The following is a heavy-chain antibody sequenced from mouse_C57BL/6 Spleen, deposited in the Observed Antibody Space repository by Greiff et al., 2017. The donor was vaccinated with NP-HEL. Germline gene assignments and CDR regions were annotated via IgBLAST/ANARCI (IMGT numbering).Heavy chain of an antibody. CDR1: GYTFTSYW. CDR3: ARCDGYFYFDY. V-gene: IGHV1-61*01. D-gene: IGHD2-3*01. Sequence: QVQLQQPGAELVRPGSSVKLSCKASGYTFTSYWMDWVKQRPGQGLEWIGNIYPSDSETHYNQKFKDKATLTVDKSSSTAYMQLSSLTSEDSAVYYCARCDGYFYFDYCGQGTTLTVSS. CDR2: IYPSDSET. J-gene: IGHJ2*01.